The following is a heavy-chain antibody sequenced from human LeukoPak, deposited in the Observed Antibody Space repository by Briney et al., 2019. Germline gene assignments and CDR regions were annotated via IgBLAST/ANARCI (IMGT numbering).Heavy chain of an antibody. CDR3: ARDLLGYSYDAYYFDF. J-gene: IGHJ4*02. V-gene: IGHV3-33*08. CDR1: GFTFSNYW. D-gene: IGHD5-18*01. Sequence: GGSLRLSCAASGFTFSNYWMSWVRQAPGKGLEWVAVIWYDGSKKYHADSVKGRFTISRDNSKNTLYLQMNSLRAEDTAVYYCARDLLGYSYDAYYFDFWGQGTLVTVSS. CDR2: IWYDGSKK.